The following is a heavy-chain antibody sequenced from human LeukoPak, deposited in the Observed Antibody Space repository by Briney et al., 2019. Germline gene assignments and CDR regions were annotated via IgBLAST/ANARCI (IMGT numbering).Heavy chain of an antibody. D-gene: IGHD5-18*01. Sequence: PGGSLRLSCAASGFTFSSYAMSWVRQAPGKGLEWVSAISGSGGSTYYADSVKGRFTISRDNSKNTLYLQMNSLRAEDTAVYYCAKSVRGEYSYGYFDYWGQGTLVTVSS. CDR3: AKSVRGEYSYGYFDY. J-gene: IGHJ4*02. CDR1: GFTFSSYA. CDR2: ISGSGGST. V-gene: IGHV3-23*01.